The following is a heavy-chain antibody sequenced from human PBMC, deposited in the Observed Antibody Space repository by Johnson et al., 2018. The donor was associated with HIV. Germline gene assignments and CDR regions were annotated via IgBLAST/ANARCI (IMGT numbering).Heavy chain of an antibody. CDR3: AKDFGSGWADAFDI. Sequence: VQLVESGGGLVKPGGSLRLSCAASGFIFSDAWMSWVRQAPGKGLEWVSGITGTGGSTYYADSVKGRFTISRDNSKNTVYLQMNSLRTEDSALYYCAKDFGSGWADAFDIWGQGTGVTISS. CDR1: GFIFSDAW. D-gene: IGHD6-19*01. CDR2: ITGTGGST. V-gene: IGHV3-23*04. J-gene: IGHJ3*02.